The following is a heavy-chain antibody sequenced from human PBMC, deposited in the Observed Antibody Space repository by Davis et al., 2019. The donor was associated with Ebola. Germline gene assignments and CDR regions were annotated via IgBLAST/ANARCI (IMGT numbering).Heavy chain of an antibody. V-gene: IGHV3-66*01. CDR3: ARDGTARYGLDV. CDR1: GFTFSSYT. D-gene: IGHD1/OR15-1a*01. Sequence: GGSLRLSCAASGFTFSSYTMTWVRQAPGKGLEWLSVIYSGGGTYYTDSVKGRFTISRDNSKNTLYLQMNSLRAEDTAVYYCARDGTARYGLDVWGQGTTVTVSS. CDR2: IYSGGGT. J-gene: IGHJ6*02.